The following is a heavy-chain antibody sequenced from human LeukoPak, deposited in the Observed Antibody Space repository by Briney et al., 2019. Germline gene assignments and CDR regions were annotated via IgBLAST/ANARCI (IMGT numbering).Heavy chain of an antibody. Sequence: GGSLRLSCTASGFTFSNYWMTWVRQAPGKGLEWVAHINQDGSEEHYMDSVKARFTISRDNAKNSLSLQMNSLRAEDTAMYCCVRDGGVSGYDLLDNWGQGTLVTVSS. V-gene: IGHV3-7*01. CDR2: INQDGSEE. D-gene: IGHD5-12*01. CDR3: VRDGGVSGYDLLDN. CDR1: GFTFSNYW. J-gene: IGHJ4*02.